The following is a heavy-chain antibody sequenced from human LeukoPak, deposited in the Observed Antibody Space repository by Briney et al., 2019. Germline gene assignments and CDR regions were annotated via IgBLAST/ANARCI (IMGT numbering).Heavy chain of an antibody. CDR2: ISAYNGST. D-gene: IGHD1-26*01. CDR3: ARGSRWDFLYYFDY. J-gene: IGHJ4*02. V-gene: IGHV1-18*01. Sequence: ASVKVSCKASGYTFTSYGISWVRQAPGQGLEWMGWISAYNGSTNYAQKLQGRVTMTTDTSTSTAYMELRSLRSDDTAVYYCARGSRWDFLYYFDYWGRGTLVTVSS. CDR1: GYTFTSYG.